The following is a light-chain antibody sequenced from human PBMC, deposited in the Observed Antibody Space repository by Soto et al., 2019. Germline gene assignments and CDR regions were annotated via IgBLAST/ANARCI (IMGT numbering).Light chain of an antibody. V-gene: IGKV3-20*01. J-gene: IGKJ1*01. CDR3: QQYGSSLTWT. CDR2: GAS. Sequence: EIVLTQSPGTLSLSPGERATLSCRASQSVSSSYLAWYQQKPGQAPRLLIYGASSRATGIPDRFRGSGSGTDFALTISGLEPEDFAVYYCQQYGSSLTWTFGQGTKVEIQ. CDR1: QSVSSSY.